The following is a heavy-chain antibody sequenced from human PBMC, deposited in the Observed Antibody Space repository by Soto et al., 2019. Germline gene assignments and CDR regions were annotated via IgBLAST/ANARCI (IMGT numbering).Heavy chain of an antibody. Sequence: GGSLRLSCAASGFTCSNAWMSWVRQAPGKGLEWVGRIKSKTDGGTTDYAAPVKGRFTISRDDSKNTLYLQMNSLKTEDTAVYYCITDHSRGYYSRDYWGQATLVTVSS. CDR2: IKSKTDGGTT. CDR3: ITDHSRGYYSRDY. V-gene: IGHV3-15*01. J-gene: IGHJ4*02. CDR1: GFTCSNAW. D-gene: IGHD3-22*01.